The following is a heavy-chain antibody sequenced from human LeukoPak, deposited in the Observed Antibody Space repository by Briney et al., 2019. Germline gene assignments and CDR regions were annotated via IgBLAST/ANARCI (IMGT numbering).Heavy chain of an antibody. V-gene: IGHV4-38-2*01. Sequence: SETLSLTCAVSGYSISSGYYWGWIRRPPGKGLEWIGSIYHSGSTYYNPSLKSRVTISVDTSKNQFSLKLSSVTAADTAVYYCARHLYDFWSGYPNWFDPWGQGTLVTVSS. CDR2: IYHSGST. J-gene: IGHJ5*02. CDR1: GYSISSGYY. D-gene: IGHD3-3*01. CDR3: ARHLYDFWSGYPNWFDP.